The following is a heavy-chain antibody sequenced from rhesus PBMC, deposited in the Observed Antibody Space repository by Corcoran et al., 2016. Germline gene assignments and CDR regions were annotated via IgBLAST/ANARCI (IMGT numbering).Heavy chain of an antibody. D-gene: IGHD6-25*01. CDR2: IYGSGGST. Sequence: QVQLQESGPGLVKPSETLSLTCAVSGGSLRSNYWSWIRQAPGQGLEWIGRIYGSGGSTDYNPSRKSRVTISTDTSKNQFSLKLSSVTAADTAVYYCARGRGKWRQLRADSWGQGVVVTVSS. CDR1: GGSLRSNY. CDR3: ARGRGKWRQLRADS. V-gene: IGHV4-160*01. J-gene: IGHJ6*01.